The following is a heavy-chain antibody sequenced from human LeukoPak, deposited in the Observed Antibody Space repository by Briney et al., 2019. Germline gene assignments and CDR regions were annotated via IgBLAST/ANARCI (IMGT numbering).Heavy chain of an antibody. CDR1: GGSISSYY. D-gene: IGHD6-13*01. CDR2: IYDSEST. J-gene: IGHJ3*02. Sequence: SETLSLTCTVSGGSISSYYWSWIRQPPGKGLEWIGYIYDSESTNYNPSLKSRVTILIDTSKDQFSLKLSSVTAADTAVYYCARHSAHSSTNDAVDIWGQGTMVTVSS. CDR3: ARHSAHSSTNDAVDI. V-gene: IGHV4-59*01.